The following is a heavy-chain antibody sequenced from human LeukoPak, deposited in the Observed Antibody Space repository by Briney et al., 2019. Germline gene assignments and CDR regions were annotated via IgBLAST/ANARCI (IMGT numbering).Heavy chain of an antibody. CDR1: GFTFSSYW. CDR3: ARRAAALDAFDI. V-gene: IGHV3-74*01. D-gene: IGHD6-13*01. CDR2: IKSDGSST. Sequence: GGSLGLSCAASGFTFSSYWMHWVRQAPGKGLVWVSRIKSDGSSTTYADSVKGRFTISRDNAKNTLYLQMNSLRAEDTAVYYCARRAAALDAFDIWGQGTMVTVSS. J-gene: IGHJ3*02.